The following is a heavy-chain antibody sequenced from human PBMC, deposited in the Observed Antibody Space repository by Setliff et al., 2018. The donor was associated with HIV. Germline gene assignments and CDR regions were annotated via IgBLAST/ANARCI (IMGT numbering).Heavy chain of an antibody. J-gene: IGHJ4*02. Sequence: GGSLRLSCAASGFTFSNYWMDWVRQAPGKGLEWVSCISGSSSYIYYTDSVKGRFTVSRDNAKDSLYLQMNSLRVEDAAVYYCVGDASPDSEDGGYSAGGNWGPGTLVTVSS. CDR2: ISGSSSYI. CDR3: VGDASPDSEDGGYSAGGN. D-gene: IGHD3-22*01. CDR1: GFTFSNYW. V-gene: IGHV3-21*01.